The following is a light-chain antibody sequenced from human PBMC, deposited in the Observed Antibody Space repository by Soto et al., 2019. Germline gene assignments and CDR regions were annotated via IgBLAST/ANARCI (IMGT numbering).Light chain of an antibody. CDR3: QQRSNWPPIT. V-gene: IGKV3-11*02. CDR2: DAA. J-gene: IGKJ5*01. CDR1: QSVSSY. Sequence: EIVMTQSPATLSVSPGERASLSCRASQSVSSYLAWYQQKPRQAPRLLLFDAANRATGVPARLIGSGSWRDFIPIISSLEPEDFSVYYCQQRSNWPPITFGQGTRLEIK.